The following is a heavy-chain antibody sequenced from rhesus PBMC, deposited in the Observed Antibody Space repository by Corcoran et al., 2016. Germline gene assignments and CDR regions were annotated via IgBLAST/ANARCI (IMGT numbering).Heavy chain of an antibody. CDR2: IYGSGGSN. D-gene: IGHD5-42*01. V-gene: IGHV4S14*01. CDR1: GYSISSGYY. Sequence: QVQLQESGPGLVKPSETLSLTCAVSGYSISSGYYWGWIRQPPGKGLEWIGSIYGSGGSNYLNPSLNRRVTLSVDTSKNQFSRKLSSVTAADTAVYYCARVGSSWSEWDTVGTEWYFDLWGPGTPITISS. CDR3: ARVGSSWSEWDTVGTEWYFDL. J-gene: IGHJ2*01.